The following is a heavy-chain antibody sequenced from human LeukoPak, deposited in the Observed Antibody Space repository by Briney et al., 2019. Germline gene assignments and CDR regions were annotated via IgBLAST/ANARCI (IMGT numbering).Heavy chain of an antibody. CDR2: INHSGST. Sequence: SETLSLTCAVYGGSFSGYYWSWIRRPPGKGLEWIGEINHSGSTNYNPSLKSRVTISVDTSKNQFSLKLSSVTAADTAVYYCARGGDGYNARGYWGQGTLVTVSS. CDR3: ARGGDGYNARGY. D-gene: IGHD5-24*01. V-gene: IGHV4-34*01. J-gene: IGHJ4*02. CDR1: GGSFSGYY.